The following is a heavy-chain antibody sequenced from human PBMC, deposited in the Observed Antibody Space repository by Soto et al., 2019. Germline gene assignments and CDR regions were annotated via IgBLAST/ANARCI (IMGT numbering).Heavy chain of an antibody. J-gene: IGHJ6*03. Sequence: GGSLRLSCAASGFTFSSYAMSWVRQAPGKGLEWVSAISGSGGSTYYADSVKGRFTISRDNSKNTLYLQMNSLRAEDTAVYYCAKAPHYYGSGSYDFPKNYYYYYMDVWGKGTTVTVSS. CDR3: AKAPHYYGSGSYDFPKNYYYYYMDV. V-gene: IGHV3-23*01. CDR2: ISGSGGST. CDR1: GFTFSSYA. D-gene: IGHD3-10*01.